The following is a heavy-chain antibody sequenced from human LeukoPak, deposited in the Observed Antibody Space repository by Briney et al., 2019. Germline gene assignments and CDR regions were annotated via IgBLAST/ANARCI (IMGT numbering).Heavy chain of an antibody. Sequence: GGSLRLSCAASGFTFSSYGMSWVRQSPGKGLEWVSTISDSGGSTYYADSVKGRFTISRDNSKNTLYVQMNSLRAEDTAVYYCAKDRSGAEDDWGQGTLVTVSS. CDR2: ISDSGGST. CDR3: AKDRSGAEDD. D-gene: IGHD3-10*01. CDR1: GFTFSSYG. V-gene: IGHV3-23*01. J-gene: IGHJ4*02.